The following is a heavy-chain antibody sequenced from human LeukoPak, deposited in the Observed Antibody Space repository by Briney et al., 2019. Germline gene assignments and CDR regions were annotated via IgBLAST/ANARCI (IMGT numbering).Heavy chain of an antibody. CDR3: ARSIGYSSGWYAY. CDR1: GFTFSSYA. Sequence: PGGSLRLSCATSGFTFSSYAMHWVRQAPGKGLEWVAVISYDGSNKYYADSVKGRFTISRDNSENTLYLQMNSLRAEDTAVYYCARSIGYSSGWYAYWGQGTLVTVSS. CDR2: ISYDGSNK. J-gene: IGHJ4*02. V-gene: IGHV3-30*04. D-gene: IGHD6-19*01.